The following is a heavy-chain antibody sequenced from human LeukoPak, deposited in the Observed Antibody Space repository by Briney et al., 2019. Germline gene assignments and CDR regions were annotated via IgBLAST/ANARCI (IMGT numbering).Heavy chain of an antibody. CDR3: ARDLVPRGYSYGFFDY. CDR2: IIPIFGTA. CDR1: GYTFTSYA. D-gene: IGHD5-18*01. V-gene: IGHV1-69*13. Sequence: SVKVSCKASGYTFTSYAMNWVRQATGQGLEWMGGIIPIFGTANYAQKFQGRVTITADESTSTAYMELSSLRSEDTAVYYCARDLVPRGYSYGFFDYWGQGTLVTVSS. J-gene: IGHJ4*02.